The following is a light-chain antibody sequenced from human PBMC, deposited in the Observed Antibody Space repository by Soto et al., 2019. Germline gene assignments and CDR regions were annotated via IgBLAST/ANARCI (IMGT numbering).Light chain of an antibody. CDR2: GAS. V-gene: IGKV3D-15*01. Sequence: PGEIVTLSCRGSQSVSISYLTWYQQKPGQAPRLLIYGASTRATGIPARFSGSGSGTDFTLTISSLQSEDFAVYYCQQYNNWPPGTFGQGTKVDIK. CDR3: QQYNNWPPGT. J-gene: IGKJ1*01. CDR1: QSVSISY.